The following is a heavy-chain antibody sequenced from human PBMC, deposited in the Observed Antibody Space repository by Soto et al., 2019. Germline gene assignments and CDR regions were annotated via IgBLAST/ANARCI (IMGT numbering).Heavy chain of an antibody. CDR2: VKTQSAGEKK. CDR1: CLTFGDAC. Sequence: GRSKRLSYVASCLTFGDACVNWVRQAEEKGLAWVGQVKTQSAGEKKDSAGHVKGRFTIWRDDQNNTLYLQMIRLKSEDTGKYFCTTLGPCWGQGTQVTVSS. CDR3: TTLGPC. J-gene: IGHJ4*02. V-gene: IGHV3-15*07.